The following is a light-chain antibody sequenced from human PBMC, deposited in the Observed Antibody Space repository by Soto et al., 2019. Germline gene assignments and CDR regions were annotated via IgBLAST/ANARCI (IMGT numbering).Light chain of an antibody. V-gene: IGKV3-15*01. CDR3: QQRSNWPIT. CDR2: GAS. Sequence: EIVMTQSPATLSVSQGERATLSCRASQSFSSNLAWYQQKPGQPPRLLIYGASTRATGIPARFSGSGSGTEFTLTISSLQSEDFAVYYCQQRSNWPITFGQGTLLEIK. J-gene: IGKJ5*01. CDR1: QSFSSN.